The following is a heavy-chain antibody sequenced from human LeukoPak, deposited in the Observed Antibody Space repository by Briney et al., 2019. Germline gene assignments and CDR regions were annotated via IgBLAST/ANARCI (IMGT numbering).Heavy chain of an antibody. J-gene: IGHJ2*01. V-gene: IGHV4-39*07. D-gene: IGHD6-19*01. CDR3: ARGEEQWLEWYFDL. CDR1: GGSISSSSYY. CDR2: IYYTGTT. Sequence: SETLSLTCTVSGGSISSSSYYWGWLRQPPGKGLEWIGTIYYTGTTYYNPSLKSRVTISVDTSKNQFSLKLSSVTAADTAVYHCARGEEQWLEWYFDLWGRGTLVTVSS.